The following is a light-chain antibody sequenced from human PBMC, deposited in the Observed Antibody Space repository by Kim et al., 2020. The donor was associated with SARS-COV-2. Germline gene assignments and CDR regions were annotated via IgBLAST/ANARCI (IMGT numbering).Light chain of an antibody. CDR2: GAT. Sequence: VSPGERATPSCRASQSVGSNLAWYQQKPGQAPRLLIYGATTRATGIPARFGGSGSGTEFTLTISSLQSEDFALYYCQQYNNRPLTFAGGTKVDIK. CDR1: QSVGSN. J-gene: IGKJ4*01. V-gene: IGKV3-15*01. CDR3: QQYNNRPLT.